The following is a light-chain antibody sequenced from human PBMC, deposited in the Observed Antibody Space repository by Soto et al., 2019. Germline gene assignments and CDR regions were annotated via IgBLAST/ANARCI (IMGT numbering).Light chain of an antibody. J-gene: IGKJ2*01. CDR3: QHYNNWPHT. Sequence: EIVMTQSPATLSVSPGERATLSCRASQSVTSKLAWYQQKPGQAPRLLIYGASTRATGIPARFSGSGSGTEFTLTISSLQSEDFAVYYCQHYNNWPHTFGQGTNLDI. CDR2: GAS. CDR1: QSVTSK. V-gene: IGKV3-15*01.